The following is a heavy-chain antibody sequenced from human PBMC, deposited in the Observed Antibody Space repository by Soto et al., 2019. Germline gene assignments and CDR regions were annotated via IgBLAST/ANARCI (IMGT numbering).Heavy chain of an antibody. Sequence: GASLKISCQGSGYSFTSYWISWVRQMPGKGLEWMGRIDPSDSYTNYSPSFQGHVTISADKSISTAYLQWSSLKASDTAMYYCATSRRYSGYDYGYWGQGTLVTVSS. D-gene: IGHD5-12*01. V-gene: IGHV5-10-1*01. CDR1: GYSFTSYW. CDR3: ATSRRYSGYDYGY. CDR2: IDPSDSYT. J-gene: IGHJ4*02.